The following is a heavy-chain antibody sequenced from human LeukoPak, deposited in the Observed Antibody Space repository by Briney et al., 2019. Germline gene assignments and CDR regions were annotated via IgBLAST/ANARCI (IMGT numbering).Heavy chain of an antibody. CDR3: ARTGYTSPRGFCDY. CDR2: INPSGGGT. Sequence: ASVKVSCKASGYTFTTYYMHWVRQAPGQGLEWMGIINPSGGGTSYAQKFQGRVTMTRDTSISTAYMELSRLRSDDTAVYYCARTGYTSPRGFCDYWGQGTLVTVSS. J-gene: IGHJ4*02. V-gene: IGHV1-46*01. D-gene: IGHD5-24*01. CDR1: GYTFTTYY.